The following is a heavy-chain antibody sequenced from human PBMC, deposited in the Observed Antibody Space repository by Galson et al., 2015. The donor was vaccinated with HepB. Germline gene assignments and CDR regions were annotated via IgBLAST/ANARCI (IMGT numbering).Heavy chain of an antibody. D-gene: IGHD3-22*01. CDR3: ARGPRRGMIVVVMGPRSEYFQH. CDR1: GGSFSGYY. CDR2: INHSGST. V-gene: IGHV4-34*01. Sequence: ETLSLTCAVYGGSFSGYYWSWIRQPPGKGLEWIGEINHSGSTNYNPSLKSRVTISVDTSKNQFSLKLSSVTAADTAVYYCARGPRRGMIVVVMGPRSEYFQHWGQGTLVTVSS. J-gene: IGHJ1*01.